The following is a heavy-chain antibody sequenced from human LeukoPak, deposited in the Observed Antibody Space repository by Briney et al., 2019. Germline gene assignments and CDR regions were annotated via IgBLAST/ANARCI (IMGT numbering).Heavy chain of an antibody. CDR2: IYTSGST. V-gene: IGHV4-4*07. J-gene: IGHJ2*01. CDR1: GGSISSYY. D-gene: IGHD6-13*01. CDR3: ARESIAAAGIGSGELWYFDL. Sequence: SETLSLTCTVSGGSISSYYWSWIRQPAGKGLEWIGRIYTSGSTNYNPSLKSRVTMSVDTSKNQFSLKLSSVTAADTAVYYCARESIAAAGIGSGELWYFDLWGRGTLVTVSS.